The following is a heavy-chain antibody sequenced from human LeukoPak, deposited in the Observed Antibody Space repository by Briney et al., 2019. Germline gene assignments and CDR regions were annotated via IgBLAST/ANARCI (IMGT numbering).Heavy chain of an antibody. J-gene: IGHJ4*02. CDR1: GFTFSSYA. CDR3: ARGGGIYSGYEACFDY. V-gene: IGHV3-30-3*01. Sequence: PGGSLRLSCAASGFTFSSYAMHWVRQAPVKGLEWVAVISYDGSNKYYADSVKGRFTISRDNSKNTLYLQMNSLRAEDTAVYYCARGGGIYSGYEACFDYWGQGTLVTVSS. D-gene: IGHD5-12*01. CDR2: ISYDGSNK.